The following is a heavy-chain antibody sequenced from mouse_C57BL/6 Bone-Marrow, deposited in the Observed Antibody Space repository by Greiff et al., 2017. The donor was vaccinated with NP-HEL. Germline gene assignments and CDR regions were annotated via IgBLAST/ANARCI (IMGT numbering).Heavy chain of an antibody. CDR3: ARHEGLEYCGSSYGYFDV. V-gene: IGHV1-62-2*01. J-gene: IGHJ1*03. Sequence: VQLQQSGAELVKPGASVKLSCKASGYTFTEYTIHWVKQRSGQGLEWIGWFYPGSGSIKYNEKFKDKATLTADKSSSTVYMELSRLTSEDSAVYFCARHEGLEYCGSSYGYFDVWGTGATVTVSS. CDR1: GYTFTEYT. D-gene: IGHD1-1*01. CDR2: FYPGSGSI.